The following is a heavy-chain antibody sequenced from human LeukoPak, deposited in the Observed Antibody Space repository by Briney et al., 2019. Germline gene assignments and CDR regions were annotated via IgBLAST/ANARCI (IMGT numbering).Heavy chain of an antibody. Sequence: GGSLRLSCAASGFTFSSYSMNWVRQAPGKGLEWVSLIYSGGSTNYADSVKGRFTISRDNSKNTLYLQMNSLRAEDTAVYYCAKDYNWNYFDYWGQGTLVTVSS. CDR2: IYSGGST. CDR3: AKDYNWNYFDY. V-gene: IGHV3-23*03. CDR1: GFTFSSYS. D-gene: IGHD1-20*01. J-gene: IGHJ4*02.